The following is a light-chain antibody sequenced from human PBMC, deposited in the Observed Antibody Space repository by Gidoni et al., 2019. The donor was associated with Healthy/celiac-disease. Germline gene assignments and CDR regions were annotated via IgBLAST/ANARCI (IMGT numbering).Light chain of an antibody. V-gene: IGKV3D-15*01. Sequence: EIVMTQSPATLSVAPGERATISCRASQSVSSYLAWYQQKPGQAPRLLIYGASTRATGIPARFSGSGSGTEFTLTISSLQSEDFAVYYCQQHSNWPPRTFGGGTKVEIK. J-gene: IGKJ4*01. CDR1: QSVSSY. CDR3: QQHSNWPPRT. CDR2: GAS.